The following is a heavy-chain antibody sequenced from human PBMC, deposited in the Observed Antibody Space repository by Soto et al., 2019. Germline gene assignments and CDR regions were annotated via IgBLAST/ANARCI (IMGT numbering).Heavy chain of an antibody. CDR3: ARVAMENYHDMWSGSTSSALDV. Sequence: SETLSLTCKVSGGSMRGYSWSWIRQTPGEGLEWIGYVSHSGRTDYSPSLKNRVTISLDMSKNHFALHVNSVDPADTAVYYCARVAMENYHDMWSGSTSSALDVWGQGTTVTVS. D-gene: IGHD3-3*01. J-gene: IGHJ6*02. CDR1: GGSMRGYS. CDR2: VSHSGRT. V-gene: IGHV4-59*13.